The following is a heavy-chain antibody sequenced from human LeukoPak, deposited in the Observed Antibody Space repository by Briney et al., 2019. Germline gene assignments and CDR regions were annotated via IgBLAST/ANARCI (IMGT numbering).Heavy chain of an antibody. J-gene: IGHJ4*02. CDR1: GFTFDDYT. D-gene: IGHD3-22*01. CDR2: ISWDGGST. CDR3: AKGRSSGYYYGMDYFDY. V-gene: IGHV3-43*01. Sequence: GGSLRHSCAASGFTFDDYTMHWVRQAPGKGLEWVSLISWDGGSTYYADSVKGRFTISRDNSKNSLYLQMNSLRTEDTALYYCAKGRSSGYYYGMDYFDYWGQGTLVTVSS.